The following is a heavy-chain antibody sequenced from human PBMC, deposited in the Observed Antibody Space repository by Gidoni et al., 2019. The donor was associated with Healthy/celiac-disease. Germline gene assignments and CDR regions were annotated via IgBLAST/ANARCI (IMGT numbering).Heavy chain of an antibody. CDR1: GFTFRSYY. Sequence: QVQLVESGGGLVKPGGSLRLSCAASGFTFRSYYMGWIRQAPGKGLEWVEYMSSSGSTINYADSVKGRFTISRENAKNSLYLKMNSLRAEDTAVYYCARVGTIFGVVQGWFDPWGQGTLVTVSS. CDR3: ARVGTIFGVVQGWFDP. J-gene: IGHJ5*02. V-gene: IGHV3-11*01. CDR2: MSSSGSTI. D-gene: IGHD3-3*01.